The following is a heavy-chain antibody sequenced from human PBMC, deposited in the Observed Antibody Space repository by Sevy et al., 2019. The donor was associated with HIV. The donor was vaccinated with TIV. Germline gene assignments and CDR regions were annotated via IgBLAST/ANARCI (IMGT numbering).Heavy chain of an antibody. V-gene: IGHV3-30*03. Sequence: GESLKISCAASGVTFSSYGIHWVRQAPGKGLEWVAVISYDGSKKNHAESMKGRFNISRDNSKNTLYLEMSSLRPEDTAVYYCAHSSGLYGYYYGMDVWGQWTTVTVSS. CDR2: ISYDGSKK. CDR1: GVTFSSYG. D-gene: IGHD4-17*01. J-gene: IGHJ6*02. CDR3: AHSSGLYGYYYGMDV.